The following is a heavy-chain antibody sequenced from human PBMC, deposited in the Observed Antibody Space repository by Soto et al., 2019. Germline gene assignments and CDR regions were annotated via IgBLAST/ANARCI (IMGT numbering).Heavy chain of an antibody. CDR3: AKSHDTSAYYLSIDS. CDR1: GFTFSFYT. D-gene: IGHD3-22*01. V-gene: IGHV3-23*01. Sequence: PGGSLRLPCTASGFTFSFYTMNWVRQAPGKGLEWVTGVTSSAIATYYAGSVKGRFTISRNNSLNILYLQMDNLGADDTAVYYCAKSHDTSAYYLSIDSWGQGTQVTVSS. CDR2: VTSSAIAT. J-gene: IGHJ4*02.